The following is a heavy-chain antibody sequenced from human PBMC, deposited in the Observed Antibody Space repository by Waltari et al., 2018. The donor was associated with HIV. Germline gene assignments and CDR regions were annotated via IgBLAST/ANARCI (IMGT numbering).Heavy chain of an antibody. J-gene: IGHJ4*02. D-gene: IGHD3-10*01. V-gene: IGHV3-20*04. CDR2: INWNGGST. CDR1: GLHFADYG. CDR3: ARDYGSGSYYNY. Sequence: EVQLVESGGGVVRPGGYLRLTCVASGLHFADYGMSWVRQAPGKGLEWVSGINWNGGSTGYADSVKGRFSISRDNAKNSLYLQMNSLRAEDTALYYCARDYGSGSYYNYWGQGTLVTVSS.